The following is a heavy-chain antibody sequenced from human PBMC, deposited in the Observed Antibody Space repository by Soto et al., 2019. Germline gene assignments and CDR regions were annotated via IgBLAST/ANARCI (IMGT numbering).Heavy chain of an antibody. CDR3: TKEMRHSSGWYGAFDI. V-gene: IGHV3-15*01. CDR2: IKSKTDGGTT. Sequence: GGALRLCCAASVFTFTNAWMNWVRQAPGKGLEWVGRIKSKTDGGTTDFPAPVKGRFTISRDDSKNTLYLQMSSLKTEDTAMYYCTKEMRHSSGWYGAFDIWGQGIMVTVSS. CDR1: VFTFTNAW. J-gene: IGHJ3*02. D-gene: IGHD6-19*01.